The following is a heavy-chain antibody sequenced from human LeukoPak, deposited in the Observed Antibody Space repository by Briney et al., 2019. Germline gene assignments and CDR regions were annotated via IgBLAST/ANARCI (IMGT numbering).Heavy chain of an antibody. V-gene: IGHV3-30*02. D-gene: IGHD6-19*01. CDR3: AKDEGQWLVKGRYHFDY. CDR1: GFTFSSYG. J-gene: IGHJ4*02. Sequence: SGGYLRLSCAASGFTFSSYGMHWVRQAPGKGLEWVAFIRYDGSNKYYADSVKGRFTISRDNSKNTLYLQMNSLRAEDTAAYYCAKDEGQWLVKGRYHFDYWGQGTLVTVSS. CDR2: IRYDGSNK.